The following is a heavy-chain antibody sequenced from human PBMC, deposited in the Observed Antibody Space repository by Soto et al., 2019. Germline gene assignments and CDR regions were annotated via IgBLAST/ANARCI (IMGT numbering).Heavy chain of an antibody. D-gene: IGHD6-19*01. CDR1: GGSISSSSYY. CDR2: IYYSGNT. V-gene: IGHV4-39*01. Sequence: QLQLQESGPGLVKPSETLSLTCTVSGGSISSSSYYWGWLRPPPGKGLEWIGSIYYSGNTYYNPSLKSRVTISVDTSKNQFSLKLSSVTAADTAVYYCARHVAGYSSGLDYWGQGTLVTVSS. J-gene: IGHJ4*02. CDR3: ARHVAGYSSGLDY.